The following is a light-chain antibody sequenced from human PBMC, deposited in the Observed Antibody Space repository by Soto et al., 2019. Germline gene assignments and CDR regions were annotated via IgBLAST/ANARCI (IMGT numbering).Light chain of an antibody. J-gene: IGKJ2*01. CDR2: EAS. V-gene: IGKV1-5*03. Sequence: MTQSPATLSVSPGEGATLSCRASQGIGDTLAWYQQKPGTAPKLLIYEASTLESGVPSRFSGSRSGTEFTLTVSSLQPDDFATYYCQQYNDSFPYTFGQGTKLEIK. CDR1: QGIGDT. CDR3: QQYNDSFPYT.